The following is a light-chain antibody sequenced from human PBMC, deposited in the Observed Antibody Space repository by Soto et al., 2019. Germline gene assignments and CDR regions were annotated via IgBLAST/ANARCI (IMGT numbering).Light chain of an antibody. CDR2: DVT. V-gene: IGLV2-14*01. CDR3: SSYTGSYTLM. J-gene: IGLJ3*02. CDR1: SSDVGGYIY. Sequence: QSALTQPASVSGSPGQSITISCTGTSSDVGGYIYVSWYQQHPGKAPKLMIYDVTSRPSGVSYRFSGSKSGNTASLTISGLQAEDEADYYCSSYTGSYTLMFGGGTKVTVL.